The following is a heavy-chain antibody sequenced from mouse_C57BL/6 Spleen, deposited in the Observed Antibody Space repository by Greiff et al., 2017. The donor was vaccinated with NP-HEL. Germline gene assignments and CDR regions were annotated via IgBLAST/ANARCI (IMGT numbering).Heavy chain of an antibody. CDR2: ISGGGGNT. Sequence: DVMLVESGGGLVKPGGSLKLSCAASGFTFSSYTMSWVRQTPEKRLEWVATISGGGGNTYYPDSVKGRFTISRDNAKNTLYLQMSSLRSEDTALYYCARPHYDYDGFAYWGQGTLVTVSA. V-gene: IGHV5-9*01. CDR1: GFTFSSYT. D-gene: IGHD2-4*01. J-gene: IGHJ3*01. CDR3: ARPHYDYDGFAY.